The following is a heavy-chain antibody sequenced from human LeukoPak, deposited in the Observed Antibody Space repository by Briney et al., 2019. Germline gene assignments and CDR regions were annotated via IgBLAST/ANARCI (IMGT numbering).Heavy chain of an antibody. CDR2: IIPIFGTA. CDR1: GGTFSSYA. CDR3: AKSKVFKEAATVLDFDF. D-gene: IGHD6-25*01. J-gene: IGHJ4*02. V-gene: IGHV1-69*13. Sequence: SVKVSCKASGGTFSSYAISWVRQAPGQGLEWMGGIIPIFGTANYAQKFQGRVTITADESTSTAYMELSSLRSEDTAVYYCAKSKVFKEAATVLDFDFWGQGTLVTVSS.